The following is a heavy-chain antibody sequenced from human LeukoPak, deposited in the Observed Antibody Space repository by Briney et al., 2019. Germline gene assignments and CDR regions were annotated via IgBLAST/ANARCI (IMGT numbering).Heavy chain of an antibody. V-gene: IGHV3-9*01. J-gene: IGHJ4*02. CDR2: ISWNSGSI. CDR3: AKAPGIAAAGIFDY. D-gene: IGHD6-13*01. CDR1: GFTFDDYV. Sequence: GGSLRLSCAASGFTFDDYVMHWVRQAPGKGLEWVSGISWNSGSIGYADSVKGRFTISRDNAKNSLYLQMNSLRAEDTALYYCAKAPGIAAAGIFDYWGQGTLVTVSS.